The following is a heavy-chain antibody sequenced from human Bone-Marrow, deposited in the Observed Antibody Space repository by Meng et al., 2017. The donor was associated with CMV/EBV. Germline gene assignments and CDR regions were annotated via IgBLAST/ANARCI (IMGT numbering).Heavy chain of an antibody. V-gene: IGHV1-2*02. D-gene: IGHD2-15*01. Sequence: VSVKVSCKASGYNFTGYYMHWVRQAPGQGLEWMGWINPNSGGTNYAQKFQGRVTMTGDTSITTAYMELSRLRSDDMAVYYCARVKRYCTGGSCSSTGYYGMDVWGQGTTVTVSS. CDR2: INPNSGGT. J-gene: IGHJ6*02. CDR3: ARVKRYCTGGSCSSTGYYGMDV. CDR1: GYNFTGYY.